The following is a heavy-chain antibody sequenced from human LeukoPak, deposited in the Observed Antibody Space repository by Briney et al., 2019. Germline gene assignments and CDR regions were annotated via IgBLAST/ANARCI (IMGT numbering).Heavy chain of an antibody. CDR3: ARDQGGERLFDP. CDR2: ISSGSSFI. V-gene: IGHV3-21*01. Sequence: PGGSLSLSCAASGFNFGSYAMNWVRQAPGKGLEWVSSISSGSSFIYYADSVKGRFTISRDNAKNSLYLQMNSLRAEDTAIYYCARDQGGERLFDPWGQGTLVTVSS. CDR1: GFNFGSYA. J-gene: IGHJ5*02. D-gene: IGHD3-16*01.